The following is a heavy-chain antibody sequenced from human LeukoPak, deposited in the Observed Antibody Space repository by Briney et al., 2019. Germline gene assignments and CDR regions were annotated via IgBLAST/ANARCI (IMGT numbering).Heavy chain of an antibody. CDR2: INPDSGDT. CDR3: ARGQYYKILTGSFQY. CDR1: GYIFTDYY. Sequence: ASVKVSCKASGYIFTDYYLHWVRQAPGQGLESLGWINPDSGDTNFAQDFQGRVSMTRDTSISTSYLELSRLTSDDTGYYYCARGQYYKILTGSFQYWGQGTLVTVSS. V-gene: IGHV1-2*02. D-gene: IGHD3-9*01. J-gene: IGHJ4*02.